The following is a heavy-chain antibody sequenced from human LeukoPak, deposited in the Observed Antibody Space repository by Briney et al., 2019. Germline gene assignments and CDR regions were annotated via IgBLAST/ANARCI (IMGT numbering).Heavy chain of an antibody. D-gene: IGHD1-26*01. CDR3: AKDQNSGSYYTADY. V-gene: IGHV3-23*01. Sequence: GGSLRLSCAASGSTFSSYAMSWVRQAPGKGLEWVSGISGSGGSTYYADSVKGRFTISRDNSKNTLYVQMNSLRAEDTAVYYCAKDQNSGSYYTADYWGQGTLVTVSS. J-gene: IGHJ4*02. CDR1: GSTFSSYA. CDR2: ISGSGGST.